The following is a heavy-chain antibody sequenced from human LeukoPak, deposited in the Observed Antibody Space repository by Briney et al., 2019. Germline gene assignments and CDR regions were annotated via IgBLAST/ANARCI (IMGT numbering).Heavy chain of an antibody. CDR3: ATYYCSTTSCYPYFFDY. V-gene: IGHV1-18*01. D-gene: IGHD2-2*01. J-gene: IGHJ4*02. CDR2: INPDNGNT. CDR1: GYPFTRYG. Sequence: ASVKVSCKASGYPFTRYGISWVRQAPGQGLECMGWINPDNGNTKYAQKFQGRVTMTTDTSTSTAHMELRSLRSDDTAVYYCATYYCSTTSCYPYFFDYWGQGTLVTVSS.